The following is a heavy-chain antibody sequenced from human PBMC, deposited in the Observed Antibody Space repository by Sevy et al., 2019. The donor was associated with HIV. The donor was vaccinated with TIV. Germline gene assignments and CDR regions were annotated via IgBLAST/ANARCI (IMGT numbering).Heavy chain of an antibody. Sequence: GGSLRLSCAASGLAFTRYAMSWVRQAPGKGLEWVSTISNSGVNIYYADSVKGRCTISRDNAKNSLYLQMNSLRDEDTAMYYCARASRSGYDYWGQGTLVTVSS. V-gene: IGHV3-23*01. CDR1: GLAFTRYA. CDR2: ISNSGVNI. D-gene: IGHD2-2*01. CDR3: ARASRSGYDY. J-gene: IGHJ4*02.